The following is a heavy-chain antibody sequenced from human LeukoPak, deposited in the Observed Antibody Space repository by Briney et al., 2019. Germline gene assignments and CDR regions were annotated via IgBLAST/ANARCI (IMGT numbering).Heavy chain of an antibody. CDR1: GFTFSSYA. J-gene: IGHJ4*02. CDR2: ISGSGGST. D-gene: IGHD5-18*01. CDR3: AKVDTAMAPRSYFDY. Sequence: GGSLRLSCAASGFTFSSYAMSWVRKPPGKGLGWVSAISGSGGSTYYADSVKGRFTISRDNSKNTLYLQMNSLRAEDTAVYYCAKVDTAMAPRSYFDYWGQGTLVTVSS. V-gene: IGHV3-23*01.